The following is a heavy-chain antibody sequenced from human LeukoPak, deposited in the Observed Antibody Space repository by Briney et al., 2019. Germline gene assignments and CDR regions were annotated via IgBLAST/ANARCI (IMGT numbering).Heavy chain of an antibody. Sequence: SETLSLTCAVYGGSFSGYYWSWIRQPPGKGLEWIGYIYYSGSTNYNPSLKSRVTISVDTSKNQFSLKLSSVTAADTAVYYCAREKADYYYMDVWGKGTTVTVSS. CDR1: GGSFSGYY. V-gene: IGHV4-59*01. CDR3: AREKADYYYMDV. CDR2: IYYSGST. J-gene: IGHJ6*03.